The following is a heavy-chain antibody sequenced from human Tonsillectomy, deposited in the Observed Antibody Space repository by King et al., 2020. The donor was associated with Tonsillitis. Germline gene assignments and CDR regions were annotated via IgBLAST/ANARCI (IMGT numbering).Heavy chain of an antibody. CDR1: GGSISSSNW. V-gene: IGHV4-4*02. D-gene: IGHD4-17*01. CDR3: ARDVDYGEGYFQH. CDR2: IYHSGST. J-gene: IGHJ1*01. Sequence: VQLQESGPGLVKPSGTLSLTCAVSGGSISSSNWWSWVRQPPGKGLEWIGEIYHSGSTNYNPSLKSRVTISVDKSKNQFSLRLSCVTAADTAVYYCARDVDYGEGYFQHWGQGTLVTVSS.